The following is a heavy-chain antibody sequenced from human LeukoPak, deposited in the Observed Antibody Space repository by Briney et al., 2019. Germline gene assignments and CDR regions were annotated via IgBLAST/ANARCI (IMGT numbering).Heavy chain of an antibody. D-gene: IGHD2-15*01. Sequence: GGSLRLSCAASGFTFSDYYMNWVRQAPGKGLEWVSAISGSGSTTYYTDSVKGRFTISRDNSKNTLFLQMNSLTAEDTAIYSCARPRLEYCSGGSCFDAFDIWGQGTMVTVSS. CDR2: ISGSGSTT. V-gene: IGHV3-23*01. CDR3: ARPRLEYCSGGSCFDAFDI. J-gene: IGHJ3*02. CDR1: GFTFSDYY.